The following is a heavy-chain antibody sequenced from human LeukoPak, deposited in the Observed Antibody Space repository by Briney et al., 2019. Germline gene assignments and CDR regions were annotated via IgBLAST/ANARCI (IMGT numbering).Heavy chain of an antibody. CDR3: AREQRYFDWLLSYYMDV. J-gene: IGHJ6*03. CDR1: GGSISSSSYY. CDR2: INHSGST. Sequence: SETLSLTCTVSGGSISSSSYYWGWIRQPPGKGLEWIGEINHSGSTNYNPSLKSRVTISVDTSKNQFSLKLSSVTAADTAVYYCAREQRYFDWLLSYYMDVWGKGTTVTVSS. D-gene: IGHD3-9*01. V-gene: IGHV4-39*07.